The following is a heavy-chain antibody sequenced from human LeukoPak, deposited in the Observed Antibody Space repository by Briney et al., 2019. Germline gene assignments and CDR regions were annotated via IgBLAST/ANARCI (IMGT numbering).Heavy chain of an antibody. CDR3: AKDANYLRSSGYLIHIDF. Sequence: PGGSLRLSCAASGFTFSRNAVNWVGQAPGKGREWVAAISGNGLGTYYADSVKGRFNISRDNSRNTLYLQMNSLRIEDTAFYYCAKDANYLRSSGYLIHIDFWGQGTLVTVSS. J-gene: IGHJ4*02. D-gene: IGHD3-22*01. CDR2: ISGNGLGT. CDR1: GFTFSRNA. V-gene: IGHV3-23*01.